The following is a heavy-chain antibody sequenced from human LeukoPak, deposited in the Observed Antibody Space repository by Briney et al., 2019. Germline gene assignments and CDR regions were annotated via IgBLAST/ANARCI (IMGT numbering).Heavy chain of an antibody. Sequence: SATLSLTCAVYGGSFSRYSWSWVRQPPGKGLEWIGESNHSGSSRYSPSLKSRVTMSLDTSKNQFSLRLSSVTAADTAVYYCARSSGTGTFSYWGQGTLVTVSS. CDR1: GGSFSRYS. V-gene: IGHV4-34*01. D-gene: IGHD6-25*01. CDR2: SNHSGSS. CDR3: ARSSGTGTFSY. J-gene: IGHJ4*02.